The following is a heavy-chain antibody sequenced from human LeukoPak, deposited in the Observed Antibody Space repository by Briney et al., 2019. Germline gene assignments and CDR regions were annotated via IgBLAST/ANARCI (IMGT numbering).Heavy chain of an antibody. CDR2: IYYSGNT. J-gene: IGHJ3*02. CDR3: ARDIGRNDAFEI. D-gene: IGHD1-14*01. V-gene: IGHV4-59*01. CDR1: GGSISSDYY. Sequence: SETLSLTCTVSGGSISSDYYWSWIRQPPGKGLEWIGYIYYSGNTTYNPSLKSRVTMSVDTSKNQFSLKLSSVTAADTAVYYCARDIGRNDAFEIWGRGTMVSVSS.